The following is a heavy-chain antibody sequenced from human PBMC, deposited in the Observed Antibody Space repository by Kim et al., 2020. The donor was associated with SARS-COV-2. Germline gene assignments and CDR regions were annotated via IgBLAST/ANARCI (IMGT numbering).Heavy chain of an antibody. CDR2: IKSDGSST. Sequence: GGSLRLSCAASGFTFSSYWMHWVRQAPGKGLVWVSRIKSDGSSTSYADSVKGRFTISRDNAKNTLYLQMNSLRPEDTAVYYCARRYCSSTSCSHIDYWGQGTLVTVSS. CDR1: GFTFSSYW. J-gene: IGHJ4*02. D-gene: IGHD2-2*01. CDR3: ARRYCSSTSCSHIDY. V-gene: IGHV3-74*01.